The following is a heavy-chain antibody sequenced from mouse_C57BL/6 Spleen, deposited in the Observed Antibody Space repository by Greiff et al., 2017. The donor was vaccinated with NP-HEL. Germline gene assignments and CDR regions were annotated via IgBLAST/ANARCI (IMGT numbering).Heavy chain of an antibody. J-gene: IGHJ3*01. V-gene: IGHV5-17*01. CDR3: ARRDYYGSTWFAY. CDR2: ISSGSSTI. D-gene: IGHD1-1*01. Sequence: DVQLVESGGGLVKPGGSLKLSCAASGFTFSDYGMHWVRQAPEKGLEWVAYISSGSSTIYYADTVKGRFTISRDNAKNTLFLQMTSLRSEDTAMYYWARRDYYGSTWFAYWGQGTLVTVSA. CDR1: GFTFSDYG.